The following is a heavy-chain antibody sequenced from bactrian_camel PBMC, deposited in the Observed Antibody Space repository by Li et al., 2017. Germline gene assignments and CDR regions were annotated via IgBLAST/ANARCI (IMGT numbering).Heavy chain of an antibody. CDR3: AAVSISFYFAY. CDR2: LDIDGST. V-gene: IGHV3S9*01. Sequence: HVQLVESGGGLVQHGGSLRLSCTASGFKIDGSGMGWYRQVPGNECELVSMLDIDGSTYYADSVKGRFTLSQDNAKNTLYLQMDSLKPEDTAMYHCAAVSISFYFAYWGQGTQVTVS. CDR1: GFKIDGSG. J-gene: IGHJ6*01.